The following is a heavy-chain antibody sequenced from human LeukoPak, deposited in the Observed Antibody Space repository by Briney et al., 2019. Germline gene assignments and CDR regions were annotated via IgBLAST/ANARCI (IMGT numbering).Heavy chain of an antibody. CDR2: IYYSGST. CDR3: ARHLYYYGSGSYYGMDV. D-gene: IGHD3-10*01. CDR1: GGSISSYY. Sequence: SETLSLTCTVPGGSISSYYWSWIRQPPGKGLEWIGYIYYSGSTNYNPSLKSRVTISVDTSKNQFSLKLSSVTAADTAVYYCARHLYYYGSGSYYGMDVWGQGTTVTVSS. V-gene: IGHV4-59*08. J-gene: IGHJ6*02.